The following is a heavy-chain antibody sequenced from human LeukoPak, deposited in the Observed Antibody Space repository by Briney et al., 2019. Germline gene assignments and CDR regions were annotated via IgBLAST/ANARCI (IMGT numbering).Heavy chain of an antibody. CDR2: IYYSGST. J-gene: IGHJ5*02. CDR1: GGSISSYY. V-gene: IGHV4-59*01. Sequence: PSETLSLTCTVSGGSISSYYWSWIRQPPGKGLEWIGYIYYSGSTNYNPSLKSRVTISVDTSKNQFSLKLSSVTAADTAVYYCARRVKGAHWFDPWGRGTLVTVSS. CDR3: ARRVKGAHWFDP.